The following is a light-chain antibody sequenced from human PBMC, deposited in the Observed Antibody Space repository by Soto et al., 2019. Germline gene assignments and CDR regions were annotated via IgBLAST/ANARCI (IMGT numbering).Light chain of an antibody. CDR3: GTWDSSLSAVV. Sequence: QSVLTQPPSVSAAPGQKVTISCSGSSSNIGSNSVSWYHQLPGTAPKVLIYDNNKRPSGIPDRFSGSKSGTSATLGITGLQTGDEAVYYCGTWDSSLSAVVLGGGTKLTVL. CDR1: SSNIGSNS. V-gene: IGLV1-51*01. CDR2: DNN. J-gene: IGLJ2*01.